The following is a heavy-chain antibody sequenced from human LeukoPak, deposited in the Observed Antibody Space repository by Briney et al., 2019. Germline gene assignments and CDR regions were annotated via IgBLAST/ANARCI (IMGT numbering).Heavy chain of an antibody. Sequence: SETLSLICTVSGGSISDYYWSWIRQPAGKGLEWIGRFYTSGSTNYNPSLKSRVTMSVDTSKNQFSLRLSSVTAADTAVYYCARGDYDILTGYYSFDYWGQGTLVTVSS. D-gene: IGHD3-9*01. V-gene: IGHV4-4*07. CDR1: GGSISDYY. CDR2: FYTSGST. J-gene: IGHJ4*02. CDR3: ARGDYDILTGYYSFDY.